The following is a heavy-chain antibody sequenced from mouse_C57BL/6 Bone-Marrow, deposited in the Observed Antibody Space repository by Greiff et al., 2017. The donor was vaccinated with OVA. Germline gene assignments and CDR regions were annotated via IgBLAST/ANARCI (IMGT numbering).Heavy chain of an antibody. Sequence: EVQLQQSGPGLVKPSQSLSLTCSVTGYSITSGYYWNWIRQFPGNKLEWMGYISYDGSNNYNPSLKNRISITRDTSKTQFCLKLNSVTTEDTSTYYCAREGLRRAYWGQGTLVTVSA. CDR2: ISYDGSN. CDR3: AREGLRRAY. D-gene: IGHD2-4*01. V-gene: IGHV3-6*01. CDR1: GYSITSGYY. J-gene: IGHJ3*01.